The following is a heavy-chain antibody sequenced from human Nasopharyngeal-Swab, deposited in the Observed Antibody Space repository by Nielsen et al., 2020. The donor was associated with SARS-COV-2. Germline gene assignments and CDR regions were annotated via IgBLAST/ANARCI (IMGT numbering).Heavy chain of an antibody. Sequence: ASVKASCKASGYTFTSYDINWVRQATGQGLEWMGWMNPNSGNTGYAQKFQGRVTMTRNTSISTAYMELSSLRSEDTAVYYCARGPSVPYSSTTHYYYYGMDVWGQGTTVTVSS. V-gene: IGHV1-8*01. J-gene: IGHJ6*02. CDR2: MNPNSGNT. CDR3: ARGPSVPYSSTTHYYYYGMDV. CDR1: GYTFTSYD. D-gene: IGHD6-13*01.